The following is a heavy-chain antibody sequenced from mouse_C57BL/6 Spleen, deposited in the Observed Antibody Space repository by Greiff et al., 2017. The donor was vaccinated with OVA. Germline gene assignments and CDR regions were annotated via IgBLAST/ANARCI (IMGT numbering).Heavy chain of an antibody. CDR3: AREYGSSYRYAMDY. CDR2: IDPNSGGT. V-gene: IGHV1-72*01. Sequence: VKLQQPGAELVKPGASVKLSCKASGYTFTSYWMHWVKQRPGRGLEWIGRIDPNSGGTKYNEKFKSKATLTVDKPSSTAYMQLSSLTSEDSAVYYCAREYGSSYRYAMDYWGQGTTLTVSS. CDR1: GYTFTSYW. D-gene: IGHD1-1*01. J-gene: IGHJ2*01.